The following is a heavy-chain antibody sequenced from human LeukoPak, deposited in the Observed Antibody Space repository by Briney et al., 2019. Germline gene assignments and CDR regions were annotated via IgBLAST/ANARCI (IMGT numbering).Heavy chain of an antibody. D-gene: IGHD5-18*01. Sequence: GGSLRLSCAASGFTFSSYSINWVRQAPGEGLEWVSSISSSSSYIYYADSVKGRFTISRDNAKNSLYLKMKSVRDEDTAVFYCARADWDTAMIDYWGQGTLVTVSS. CDR1: GFTFSSYS. V-gene: IGHV3-21*01. CDR2: ISSSSSYI. CDR3: ARADWDTAMIDY. J-gene: IGHJ4*02.